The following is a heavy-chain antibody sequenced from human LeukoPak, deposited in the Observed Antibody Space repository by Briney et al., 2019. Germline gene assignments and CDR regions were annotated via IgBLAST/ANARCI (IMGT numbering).Heavy chain of an antibody. J-gene: IGHJ6*02. Sequence: GASVKVSCKASGYTFTSYGFSWVRQAPGRGLEWMGWISAYNGDTNYAQKLQGRVTMTTDTSTSTAYMELRSLRSDDTAVYYCARDASGDTNSGPRMDVWGQGTTVTVSS. CDR3: ARDASGDTNSGPRMDV. CDR2: ISAYNGDT. D-gene: IGHD1-26*01. V-gene: IGHV1-18*01. CDR1: GYTFTSYG.